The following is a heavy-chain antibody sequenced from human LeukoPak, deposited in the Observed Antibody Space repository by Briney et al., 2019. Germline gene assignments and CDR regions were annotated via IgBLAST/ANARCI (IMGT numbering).Heavy chain of an antibody. CDR2: MNPSGGGA. CDR3: ARGHGSGSYYTRDDY. V-gene: IGHV1-2*02. J-gene: IGHJ4*02. Sequence: GASVKVSCKASGYPFTDYYIHWVRQAPGQGLEWMGWMNPSGGGAKYAQKFQGRVTMTRDTSISTAYLEVSGLRSDDMAVYYCARGHGSGSYYTRDDYWGQGTLVTVSS. D-gene: IGHD3-10*01. CDR1: GYPFTDYY.